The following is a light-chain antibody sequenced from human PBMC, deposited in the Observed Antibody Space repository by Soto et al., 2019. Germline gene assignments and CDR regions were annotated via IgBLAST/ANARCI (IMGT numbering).Light chain of an antibody. CDR3: ATWDSSLRAYV. J-gene: IGLJ1*01. V-gene: IGLV1-51*01. Sequence: QSVLTQPPSVSAAPGQKVTISCSGSTSNIGNNYVSWYQHLPGAAPKLLIYDYNGRPSGIPDRFSGSRSGTSATLGITGLQTGDEADYYCATWDSSLRAYVFGTGTKLTVL. CDR1: TSNIGNNY. CDR2: DYN.